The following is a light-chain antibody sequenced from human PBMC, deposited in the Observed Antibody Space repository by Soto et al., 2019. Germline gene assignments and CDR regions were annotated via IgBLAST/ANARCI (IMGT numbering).Light chain of an antibody. Sequence: DIQMTQSPSSLAASVGDRVAMTSRASQSISSYLNWYQQKPGKAPKLLIYAASSLQSGVPSRFSGSGSGTDFTLTISSLQPEDFATFYCQQSYSTPITFGQGTRLENK. J-gene: IGKJ5*01. CDR2: AAS. CDR1: QSISSY. V-gene: IGKV1-39*01. CDR3: QQSYSTPIT.